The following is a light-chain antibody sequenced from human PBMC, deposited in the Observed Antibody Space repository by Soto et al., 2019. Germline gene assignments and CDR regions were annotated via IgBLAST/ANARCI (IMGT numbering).Light chain of an antibody. CDR3: QQSYSTSRT. CDR1: QSISSY. Sequence: DIQMTHSPSSLSASVGDRVTITCRASQSISSYLNWYQQKPGKAPKLLIYAASSLQSGVPSRFSGSGSGTDFTLTISSLQPEDSATYYCQQSYSTSRTFGQGTKVDIK. V-gene: IGKV1-39*01. CDR2: AAS. J-gene: IGKJ1*01.